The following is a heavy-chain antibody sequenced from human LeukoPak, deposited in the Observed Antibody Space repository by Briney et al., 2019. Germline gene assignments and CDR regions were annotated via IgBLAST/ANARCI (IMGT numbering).Heavy chain of an antibody. CDR3: ARDNGDDPWDFDL. J-gene: IGHJ2*01. D-gene: IGHD4-17*01. V-gene: IGHV1-18*01. CDR2: ISAYNGNT. CDR1: GCSFTRYG. Sequence: ASVQVPCQASGCSFTRYGISWVGQAPGQGLEWVGWISAYNGNTNYAQKLQGRVTMTTDTSTSTAYMELRSLRSDDTAVYYCARDNGDDPWDFDLWGRGTLVTVSS.